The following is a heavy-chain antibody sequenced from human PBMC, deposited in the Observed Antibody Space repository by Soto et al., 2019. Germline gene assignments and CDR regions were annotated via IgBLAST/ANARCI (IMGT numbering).Heavy chain of an antibody. V-gene: IGHV1-8*01. CDR1: GYTFTSYD. D-gene: IGHD6-19*01. Sequence: QVQLVQSGAEVKKPGASVKVSCKASGYTFTSYDVNWVRQATGQGLEWMGWMNPNSGNTSYAQKFQGRVTMTRNTSISTAYMELSSLRSEDTAVYYCARERSSGWYVDYWGQGTLVTVSS. CDR2: MNPNSGNT. J-gene: IGHJ4*02. CDR3: ARERSSGWYVDY.